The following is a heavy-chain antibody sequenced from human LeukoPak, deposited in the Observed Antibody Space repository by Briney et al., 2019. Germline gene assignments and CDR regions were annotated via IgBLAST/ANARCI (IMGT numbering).Heavy chain of an antibody. Sequence: SETLSLTCSVSGDSINSSTSYWGWVRQPPGKGLEWIGTIFYSGSIYNNPSLKSRVTMSLDTSKNQFSLRLRSVTAADTAVYYCVRHRHLYYYMDVWGKGTTVTVSS. V-gene: IGHV4-39*01. CDR2: IFYSGSI. CDR1: GDSINSSTSY. J-gene: IGHJ6*03. CDR3: VRHRHLYYYMDV.